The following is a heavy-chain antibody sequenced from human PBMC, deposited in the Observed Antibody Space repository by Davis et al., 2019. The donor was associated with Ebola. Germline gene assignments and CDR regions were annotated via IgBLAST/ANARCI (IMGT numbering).Heavy chain of an antibody. Sequence: GESLKISCGASGFIFSLYAMHWVRQAPGKGLEWVAFIQYGGSKKFYAESVKGRFTISRDNSKNTLYLDMNSLRVEDTAVYYCAKDREYDFWTGAPTGFDSWGQGTLVTVSS. CDR3: AKDREYDFWTGAPTGFDS. V-gene: IGHV3-30*02. D-gene: IGHD3-3*01. J-gene: IGHJ4*02. CDR1: GFIFSLYA. CDR2: IQYGGSKK.